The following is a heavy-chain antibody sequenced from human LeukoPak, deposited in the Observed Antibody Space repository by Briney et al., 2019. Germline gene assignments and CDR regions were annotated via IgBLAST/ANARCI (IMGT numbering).Heavy chain of an antibody. CDR2: IYYSGST. Sequence: SETLSLTCTVSGGSISSYYWSWIRQPPGKGLEWIGYIYYSGSTNYDPSLKSRVTISVDTSKNQFSLKLSSVTAADTAVYYCARGFSSFDYWGQGTLVTVSS. J-gene: IGHJ4*02. CDR1: GGSISSYY. V-gene: IGHV4-59*01. CDR3: ARGFSSFDY. D-gene: IGHD3-3*02.